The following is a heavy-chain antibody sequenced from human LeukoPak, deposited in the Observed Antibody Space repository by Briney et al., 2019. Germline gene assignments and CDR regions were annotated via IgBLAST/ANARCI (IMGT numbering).Heavy chain of an antibody. Sequence: GGSLRLSCAASGFTLSTYAMHWVRQAPGKGLEWVAVVSYDGTDTYYADSVKGRFTISRDNAKNTLFLQMNSLRAEDTAVYYCARGRYYAMDVWGQGTTVTVSS. J-gene: IGHJ6*02. CDR1: GFTLSTYA. CDR2: VSYDGTDT. CDR3: ARGRYYAMDV. V-gene: IGHV3-30-3*01.